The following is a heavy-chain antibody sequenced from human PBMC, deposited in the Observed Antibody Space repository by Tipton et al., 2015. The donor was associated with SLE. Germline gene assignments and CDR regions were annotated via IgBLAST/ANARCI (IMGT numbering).Heavy chain of an antibody. CDR2: INHSGST. Sequence: TLSLTCTVSGGSISSYYWSWIRQPPGKGLEWIGEINHSGSTNYNPSLKSRVTISVDTSKNQFSLKLSSVTAADTAVYYCARQLGAAYYYYGMDVWGQGTTVTVSS. CDR3: ARQLGAAYYYYGMDV. V-gene: IGHV4-34*01. J-gene: IGHJ6*02. D-gene: IGHD6-13*01. CDR1: GGSISSYY.